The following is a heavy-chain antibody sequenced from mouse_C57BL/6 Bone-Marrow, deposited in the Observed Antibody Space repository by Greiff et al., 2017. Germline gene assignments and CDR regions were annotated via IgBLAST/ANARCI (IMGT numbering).Heavy chain of an antibody. CDR3: ARVRGGYYGSSSY. D-gene: IGHD1-1*01. J-gene: IGHJ2*01. Sequence: QVQLKQPGAELVKPGASVKMSCKASGYTFTSYWITWVKQRPGQGLEWIGDIYPGSGSTNYNEKFKSKATLTVDTSSSTAYMQLSSLTSEDSAVYYCARVRGGYYGSSSYWGQGTTLTVSS. CDR2: IYPGSGST. CDR1: GYTFTSYW. V-gene: IGHV1-55*01.